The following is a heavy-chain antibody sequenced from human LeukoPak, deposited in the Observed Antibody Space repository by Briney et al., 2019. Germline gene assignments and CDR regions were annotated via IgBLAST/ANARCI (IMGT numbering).Heavy chain of an antibody. J-gene: IGHJ6*02. D-gene: IGHD1-26*01. CDR3: AREGATVVRYYYYGMDV. Sequence: SVKVSCKASGGTFSSYAISWVRQAPGQGLEWMGRIIPILGIANYAQKFQGRVTITADKSTSTAYMELSSLRSEDTAVYYCAREGATVVRYYYYGMDVWGQGTTVTVSS. CDR2: IIPILGIA. CDR1: GGTFSSYA. V-gene: IGHV1-69*04.